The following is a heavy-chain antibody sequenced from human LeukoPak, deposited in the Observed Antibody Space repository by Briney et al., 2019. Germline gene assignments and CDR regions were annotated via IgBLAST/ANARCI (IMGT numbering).Heavy chain of an antibody. Sequence: ASVKVSCKASGYTFTGAYMHWVRQAPGQGLEWMGWINPNSGGTQFAQKFQGRVTMTRDTSISTAYMELDRLRSDDTAVYYCARVLFNSGYDFWGQGTLVTVSS. CDR1: GYTFTGAY. CDR3: ARVLFNSGYDF. CDR2: INPNSGGT. V-gene: IGHV1-2*02. D-gene: IGHD2-21*01. J-gene: IGHJ4*02.